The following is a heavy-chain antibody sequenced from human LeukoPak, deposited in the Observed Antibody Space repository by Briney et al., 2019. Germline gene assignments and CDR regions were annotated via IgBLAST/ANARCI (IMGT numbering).Heavy chain of an antibody. V-gene: IGHV4-59*08. J-gene: IGHJ4*02. CDR1: GGSISNYY. Sequence: SETLSLTCNVSGGSISNYYWTWIRQPPGKGLEWIGYIYYRGSTDYNPSLKSRVTISVDTSKNQFFLKLSSVTAADTAVYYCASGGNGDYYFDYWGQGTLVTVSS. CDR3: ASGGNGDYYFDY. CDR2: IYYRGST. D-gene: IGHD4-17*01.